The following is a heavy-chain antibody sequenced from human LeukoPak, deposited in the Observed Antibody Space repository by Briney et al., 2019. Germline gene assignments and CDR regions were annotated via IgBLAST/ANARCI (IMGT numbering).Heavy chain of an antibody. Sequence: GGSLRLSCAASGFTFSAYAMHWVRQAPGKGLEYVSSITSDGGITYYANSVKGRFTISRDNSRNTLYLQMGSLRAEDMAAYYCARDLTGTGDYWGQGTLVTVSS. J-gene: IGHJ4*02. CDR1: GFTFSAYA. CDR3: ARDLTGTGDY. V-gene: IGHV3-64*01. CDR2: ITSDGGIT. D-gene: IGHD1-20*01.